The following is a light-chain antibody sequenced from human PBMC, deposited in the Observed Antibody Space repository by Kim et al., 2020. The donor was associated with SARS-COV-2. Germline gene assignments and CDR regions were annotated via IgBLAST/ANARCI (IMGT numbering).Light chain of an antibody. V-gene: IGLV2-14*03. CDR1: SSDVGGYNS. CDR2: DVS. Sequence: QSITISCTGTSSDVGGYNSVSWYQQHPGKAPKLMIYDVSARPSGVSDRFSGSKSDNTASLTISGLQPEDEADYFCSSYTGTTTSVLFGGGTKVTVL. CDR3: SSYTGTTTSVL. J-gene: IGLJ2*01.